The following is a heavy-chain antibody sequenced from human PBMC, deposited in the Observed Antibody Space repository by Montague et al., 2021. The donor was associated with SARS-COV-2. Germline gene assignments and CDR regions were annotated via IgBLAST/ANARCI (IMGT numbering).Heavy chain of an antibody. V-gene: IGHV4-39*02. J-gene: IGHJ4*02. Sequence: SETLSLTCTVSDGSVISTYPHWHWVRQSPGRGLEWIGGYLFHIDTADYNPSLRSRVSFSMDTPKNHFSLSLNSVTAADTAVYFCARRLPSYCSTNKCYPYYFDVWGQGALVTVSS. CDR1: DGSVISTYPH. CDR3: ARRLPSYCSTNKCYPYYFDV. D-gene: IGHD2-2*01. CDR2: LFHIDTA.